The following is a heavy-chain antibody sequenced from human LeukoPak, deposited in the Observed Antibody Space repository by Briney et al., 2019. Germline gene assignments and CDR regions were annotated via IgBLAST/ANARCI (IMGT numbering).Heavy chain of an antibody. J-gene: IGHJ4*02. CDR1: GGSISGSSYH. Sequence: SETLSLTCTVSGGSISGSSYHWGWIRQPPGRGLEWIGSVYSSEDTYYNPSLKSRVAISVDTSKNQFSLSLTSVTAADTAFYFCARDRNFFDSRGYNDYWGQGTLVTVSS. CDR2: VYSSEDT. CDR3: ARDRNFFDSRGYNDY. V-gene: IGHV4-39*07. D-gene: IGHD3-22*01.